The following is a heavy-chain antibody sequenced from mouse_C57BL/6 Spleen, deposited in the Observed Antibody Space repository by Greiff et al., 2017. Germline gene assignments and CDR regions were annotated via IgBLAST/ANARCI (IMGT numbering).Heavy chain of an antibody. D-gene: IGHD2-13*01. V-gene: IGHV1-82*01. CDR1: GYAFSSSW. Sequence: QVQLQQSGPELVKPGASVKISCKASGYAFSSSWMNWVKQRPGKGLEWIGRIYPGDGDTNYNGKFKGKATLTADKSSSTAYMQLSSLTSEDSAVYFGARPGLGGYYFDYWGQGTTLTVSS. J-gene: IGHJ2*01. CDR2: IYPGDGDT. CDR3: ARPGLGGYYFDY.